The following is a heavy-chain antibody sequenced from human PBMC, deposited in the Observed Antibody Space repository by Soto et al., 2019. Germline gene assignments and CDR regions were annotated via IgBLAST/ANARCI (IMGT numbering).Heavy chain of an antibody. CDR2: ISTSGATR. CDR3: ARFFGSGFDY. J-gene: IGHJ4*02. V-gene: IGHV3-48*02. CDR1: GFTFSTDS. D-gene: IGHD6-19*01. Sequence: EVQLVESGGGLVQPGGSLRLSCVASGFTFSTDSMNWVRQAPGKGLEWVAHISTSGATRYYADSVKGRFTISRDNAKTSLYLQMASLRNEDTGVYYSARFFGSGFDYWGQGTLVTVSS.